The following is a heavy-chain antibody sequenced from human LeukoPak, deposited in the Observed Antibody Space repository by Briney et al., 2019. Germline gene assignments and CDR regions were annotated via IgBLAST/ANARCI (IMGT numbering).Heavy chain of an antibody. D-gene: IGHD2-15*01. J-gene: IGHJ5*02. CDR1: GGSISSYY. Sequence: SETLSLTCTVSGGSISSYYWSWIRQPAGKGLEWIGRIYTSGSTNYNPSLKSRVTMSVDTSKNQFSLKLSSVTAADTAVYYCARDTPCSGGSCYSVPWFDPWGQGTLVTVSS. CDR3: ARDTPCSGGSCYSVPWFDP. V-gene: IGHV4-4*07. CDR2: IYTSGST.